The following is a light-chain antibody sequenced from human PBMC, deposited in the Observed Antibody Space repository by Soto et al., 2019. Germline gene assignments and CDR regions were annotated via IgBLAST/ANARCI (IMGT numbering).Light chain of an antibody. CDR2: AAS. V-gene: IGKV1-39*01. CDR3: QQSYSTPLT. Sequence: DIQMTQSPSSLSASVGERVTITCLASQSISSYLNWYQQKPGKAPKLLIYAASSLQSGVPSRFSGSGSGTDFTLTISSLQPEDFATYYCQQSYSTPLTFGGGTKVDTK. CDR1: QSISSY. J-gene: IGKJ4*01.